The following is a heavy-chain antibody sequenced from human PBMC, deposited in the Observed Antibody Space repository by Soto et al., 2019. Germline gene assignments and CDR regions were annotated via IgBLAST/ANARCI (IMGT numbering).Heavy chain of an antibody. J-gene: IGHJ6*02. Sequence: GGSLRLSCAASGFTFSSYEMNWVRQAPGQGLEWVSYISDSGGTVYYADSVKGRFTVSRDNAQNSVYLQMNSLRTEDTAVYYCARDLLHYDFWSGYSAYFYYGMDVWCPGTTVTVSS. CDR2: ISDSGGTV. CDR1: GFTFSSYE. CDR3: ARDLLHYDFWSGYSAYFYYGMDV. D-gene: IGHD3-3*01. V-gene: IGHV3-48*03.